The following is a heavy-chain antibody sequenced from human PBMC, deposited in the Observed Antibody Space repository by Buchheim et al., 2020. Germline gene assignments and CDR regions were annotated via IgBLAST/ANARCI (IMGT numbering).Heavy chain of an antibody. J-gene: IGHJ4*02. CDR2: SVVGGGST. D-gene: IGHD1-26*01. CDR3: ARDLQTERDY. Sequence: VQLVESGGGLVKPGGSLRLSCAASGFTFSSSVMAWVRQAPGKGLEWVSSVVGGGSTYYADSVKGRFSISRDNSKNTLYLQMNSLRADDTAVYYCARDLQTERDYWGQGTL. V-gene: IGHV3-23*04. CDR1: GFTFSSSV.